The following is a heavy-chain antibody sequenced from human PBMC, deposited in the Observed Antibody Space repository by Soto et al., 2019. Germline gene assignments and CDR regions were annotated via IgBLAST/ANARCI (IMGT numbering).Heavy chain of an antibody. CDR3: AREVAADGTFREDVFDI. J-gene: IGHJ3*02. D-gene: IGHD6-13*01. Sequence: QVQLVQSGAEVKKPGSSVKVSCKASGGTFSNHAINWVRQAPGQGLEWMGRIIPIFTTTDYAQRFQGRVTITADESTITAYMELSSLKHDDTAVYYCAREVAADGTFREDVFDIWGQGTMDTVSS. CDR1: GGTFSNHA. V-gene: IGHV1-69*12. CDR2: IIPIFTTT.